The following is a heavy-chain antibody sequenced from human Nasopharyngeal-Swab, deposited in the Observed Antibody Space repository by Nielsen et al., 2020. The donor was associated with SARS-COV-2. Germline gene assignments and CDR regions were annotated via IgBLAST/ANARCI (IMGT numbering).Heavy chain of an antibody. CDR1: GFTFSSYG. CDR3: AKDKGFVSRINWFDP. CDR2: IRYDGSNK. J-gene: IGHJ5*02. D-gene: IGHD5/OR15-5a*01. V-gene: IGHV3-30*02. Sequence: GGSLRLSCAASGFTFSSYGMHWVRQALGKGLEWVAFIRYDGSNKYYADSVKGRFTISRDNSKNTLYLQMNSLRAEDTAVYYCAKDKGFVSRINWFDPWGQGTLVTVSS.